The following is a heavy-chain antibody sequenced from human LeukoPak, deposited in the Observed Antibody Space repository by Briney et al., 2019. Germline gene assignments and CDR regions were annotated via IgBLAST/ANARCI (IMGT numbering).Heavy chain of an antibody. J-gene: IGHJ4*02. D-gene: IGHD6-19*01. CDR1: GFTFSSYS. V-gene: IGHV3-48*01. Sequence: GGSLRLSCAASGFTFSSYSMNWVRQAPGKGLEWVSYISSSSSTIYYADSVKGRFTISRDNAKNSLYLQMNSLRAEDTAVYYCAKSLGGGGWYSFDYWGQGTLVTVSS. CDR2: ISSSSSTI. CDR3: AKSLGGGGWYSFDY.